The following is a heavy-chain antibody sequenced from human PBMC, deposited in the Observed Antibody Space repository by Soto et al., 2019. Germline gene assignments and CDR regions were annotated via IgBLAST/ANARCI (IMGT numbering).Heavy chain of an antibody. CDR2: ISGSGSST. Sequence: EVQLLESGGGLVQPGGSLRLSCVASGFTFSNYAMSWVRQAPGKGLEWVSAISGSGSSTYYADSVKGRFTISKDNSKNRVYMQMNSLRAEDTAVYYCAKDGSTVTTVWVSWFDSWGQGTLVTVSS. V-gene: IGHV3-23*01. D-gene: IGHD4-17*01. CDR3: AKDGSTVTTVWVSWFDS. J-gene: IGHJ5*01. CDR1: GFTFSNYA.